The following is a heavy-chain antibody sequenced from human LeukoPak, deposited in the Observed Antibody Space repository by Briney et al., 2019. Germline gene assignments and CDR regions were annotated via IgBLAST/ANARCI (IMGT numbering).Heavy chain of an antibody. CDR3: ARWSSNYYDTSGRRFDP. CDR1: GGSLSDYY. CDR2: INHSGST. J-gene: IGHJ5*02. V-gene: IGHV4-34*01. Sequence: PSETLSLTCAVYGGSLSDYYWSWTRQPPGKGLEWIGEINHSGSTNYNPSLKSRVTISVDTSKNQFSLKLSSVTAADTAVYYCARWSSNYYDTSGRRFDPWGQGTLVTVSS. D-gene: IGHD3-22*01.